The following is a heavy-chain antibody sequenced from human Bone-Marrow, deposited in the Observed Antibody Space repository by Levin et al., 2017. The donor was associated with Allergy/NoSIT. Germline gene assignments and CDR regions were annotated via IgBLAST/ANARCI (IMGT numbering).Heavy chain of an antibody. CDR1: GFTFSKYG. J-gene: IGHJ6*02. CDR2: ITGGGTT. CDR3: AKDDGRESNVRWDV. D-gene: IGHD2-8*01. Sequence: GESLKISCAASGFTFSKYGLSWVRQAPGKGLEWVSTITGGGTTYYAASVKGRFTISRDNSKNTLYLQMNSLRAEDTALYYCAKDDGRESNVRWDVWGQGTTVTVSS. V-gene: IGHV3-23*01.